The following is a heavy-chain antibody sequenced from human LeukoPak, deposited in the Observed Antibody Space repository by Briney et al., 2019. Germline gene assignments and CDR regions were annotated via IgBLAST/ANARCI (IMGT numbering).Heavy chain of an antibody. D-gene: IGHD3-16*01. V-gene: IGHV4-39*07. CDR3: ARVGVMINDAFDI. Sequence: SETLSLTCTVSGGSIRSSTYYWGWIRQPPGKGLEWIGRIYTSGSTNYNPSLKSRVTISVDTSKNQFSLKLSSVTAADTAVYYCARVGVMINDAFDIWGQGTMVTVSS. CDR1: GGSIRSSTYY. CDR2: IYTSGST. J-gene: IGHJ3*02.